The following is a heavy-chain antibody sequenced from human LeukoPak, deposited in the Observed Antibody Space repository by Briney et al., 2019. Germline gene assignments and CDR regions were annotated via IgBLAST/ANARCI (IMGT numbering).Heavy chain of an antibody. CDR1: GFTFSDYY. V-gene: IGHV3-11*01. Sequence: GGSLRLSCAASGFTFSDYYMSWIRQAPGKGLEWVSYISSSGSTIYCADSVKGRFTISRDNAKNSLYLQMNSLRAEDTAVYYCARTYGDYAGDWYFDLWGRGTLVTVSS. CDR2: ISSSGSTI. D-gene: IGHD4-17*01. J-gene: IGHJ2*01. CDR3: ARTYGDYAGDWYFDL.